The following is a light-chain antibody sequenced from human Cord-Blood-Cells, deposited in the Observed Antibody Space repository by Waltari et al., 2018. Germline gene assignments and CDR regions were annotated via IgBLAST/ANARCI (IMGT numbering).Light chain of an antibody. V-gene: IGKV1-33*01. Sequence: DIQMTLSPSSLSASVGDRVTITCQASQGISNYLNWYQQKPGKASKLLIYDASNLETGVPSRFSGSGSGTDFTFTISSLQPEDIATYYCQQYDSLPYTFGQGTKLEIK. CDR3: QQYDSLPYT. CDR2: DAS. CDR1: QGISNY. J-gene: IGKJ2*01.